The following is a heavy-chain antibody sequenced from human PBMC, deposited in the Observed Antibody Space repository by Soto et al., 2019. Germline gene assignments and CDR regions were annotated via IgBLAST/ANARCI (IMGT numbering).Heavy chain of an antibody. CDR3: ARGNGYNFDGWFDP. CDR1: GGSIRNYY. V-gene: IGHV4-59*01. D-gene: IGHD5-12*01. J-gene: IGHJ5*02. CDR2: IYYSGNT. Sequence: QVQLQESGPGLVKPSETLSLTCTVSGGSIRNYYWSWIRQPPGKGLEWIGYIYYSGNTNYNPSLNRRVTISVDTSKNQFSLKLSSVTAADTAVYYCARGNGYNFDGWFDPWGQGTLVTVSS.